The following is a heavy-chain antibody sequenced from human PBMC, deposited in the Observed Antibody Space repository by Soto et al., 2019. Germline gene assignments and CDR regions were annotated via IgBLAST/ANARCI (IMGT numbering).Heavy chain of an antibody. V-gene: IGHV1-24*01. CDR1: GYTLTELS. Sequence: ASVKVSCKVSGYTLTELSMHWVRQAPGKGLEWMGGFDPEDCETIYAQKFQGRVTMTEDTSTDTAYMELSSLRSEDTAVYYCATVKFNRIAVYYFDYWGQGTLVTVSS. J-gene: IGHJ4*02. CDR2: FDPEDCET. CDR3: ATVKFNRIAVYYFDY. D-gene: IGHD6-19*01.